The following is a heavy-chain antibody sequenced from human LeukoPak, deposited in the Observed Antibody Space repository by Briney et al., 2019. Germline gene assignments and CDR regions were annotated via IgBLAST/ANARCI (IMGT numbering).Heavy chain of an antibody. J-gene: IGHJ4*02. CDR1: GGSISSYS. V-gene: IGHV4-30-2*01. Sequence: SETLSLTCTVSGGSISSYSWSWIRQPPGKGLEWIGYIYHSGSTYYNPSLKSRVTISVDRSKNQFSLKLSSVTAADTAVYYCARIAAAGQSDYWGQGTLVTVSS. CDR3: ARIAAAGQSDY. CDR2: IYHSGST. D-gene: IGHD6-13*01.